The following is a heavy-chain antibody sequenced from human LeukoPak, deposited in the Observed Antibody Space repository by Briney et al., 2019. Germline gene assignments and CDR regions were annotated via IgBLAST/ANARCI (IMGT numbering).Heavy chain of an antibody. CDR1: GFTFSSYS. CDR2: INHSGST. D-gene: IGHD6-19*01. V-gene: IGHV4-34*01. J-gene: IGHJ4*02. CDR3: ARVDLAVAGTNYFDY. Sequence: PGGSLRLSCAASGFTFSSYSMNWVRQPPGKGLEWIGEINHSGSTNYNPSLKSRVTISVDTSKNQFSLKLSSVTAADTAVYYCARVDLAVAGTNYFDYWGQGTLVTVSS.